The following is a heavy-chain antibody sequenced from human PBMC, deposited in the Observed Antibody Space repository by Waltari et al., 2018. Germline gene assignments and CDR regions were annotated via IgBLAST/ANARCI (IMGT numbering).Heavy chain of an antibody. D-gene: IGHD1-26*01. CDR1: GGPFIDYY. CDR2: INHSGIT. Sequence: QVQLQQLGAGLLKPSETLSLTCAVYGGPFIDYYWSWIRQPPGKGLEWIGEINHSGITNYNPSLKSRVSMSIDTSKNQFSLKLTSVTAADTALYFCARSVVGAARPYHYCYMDVWGKGATVTVSS. CDR3: ARSVVGAARPYHYCYMDV. V-gene: IGHV4-34*01. J-gene: IGHJ6*03.